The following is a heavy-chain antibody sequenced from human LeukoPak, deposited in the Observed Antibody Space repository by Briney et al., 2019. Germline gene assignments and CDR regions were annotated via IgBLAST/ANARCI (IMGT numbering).Heavy chain of an antibody. CDR1: GYTFTSYD. J-gene: IGHJ6*02. CDR3: ARGPLGYYYYGMDV. Sequence: GASVKVSCKASGYTFTSYDINWVRQAPGQGLEWMGWMNPNSGNTGYAQKFQGRVTMTRNTSISTAYMELSSLRSEDTAVYYCARGPLGYYYYGMDVWGQGTTVTVSS. CDR2: MNPNSGNT. D-gene: IGHD7-27*01. V-gene: IGHV1-8*01.